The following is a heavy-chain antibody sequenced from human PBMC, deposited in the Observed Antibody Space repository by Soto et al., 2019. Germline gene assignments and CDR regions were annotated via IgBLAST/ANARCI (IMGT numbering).Heavy chain of an antibody. V-gene: IGHV3-21*04. CDR2: ISSSSTYI. CDR3: ARDQSGYYDSSTFDL. J-gene: IGHJ3*01. Sequence: GGSLRLSCAASGFTFSSYSMNWVRQAPGKGLEWVSYISSSSTYIYYADSVKGRFTISRDNAKNSLYLQMNSLRAEDTAVYYCARDQSGYYDSSTFDLWGQGTMVTVSS. CDR1: GFTFSSYS. D-gene: IGHD3-22*01.